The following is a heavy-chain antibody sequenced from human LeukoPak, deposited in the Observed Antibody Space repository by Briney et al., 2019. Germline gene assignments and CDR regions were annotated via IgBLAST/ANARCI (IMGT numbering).Heavy chain of an antibody. CDR2: IWYVGSNK. V-gene: IGHV3-33*01. CDR1: AFTFSIYG. J-gene: IGHJ3*02. Sequence: GGSLRLSCAASAFTFSIYGMHWVRQAPGKGREWEAVIWYVGSNKFYADSVKGRFTISRDNSKNTLYLQMNGLRAEDTAVYYCARDPVTMIVVVTEGLSSDAFDIWGQGTMVTVSS. D-gene: IGHD3-22*01. CDR3: ARDPVTMIVVVTEGLSSDAFDI.